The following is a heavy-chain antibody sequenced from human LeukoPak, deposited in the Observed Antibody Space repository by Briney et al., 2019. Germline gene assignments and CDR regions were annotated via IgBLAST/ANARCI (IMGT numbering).Heavy chain of an antibody. V-gene: IGHV3-23*01. J-gene: IGHJ4*02. D-gene: IGHD2-21*01. Sequence: PGGSLRLSCAASGFSFSSYAMIWVRQAPGKGLEWVSSISDSGGNSFYIDSVKGRFTISRDNSKNTLYLQVNSLRAEDTALYYCAKTVVVITFRFDSWGQGSLVTVSS. CDR2: ISDSGGNS. CDR3: AKTVVVITFRFDS. CDR1: GFSFSSYA.